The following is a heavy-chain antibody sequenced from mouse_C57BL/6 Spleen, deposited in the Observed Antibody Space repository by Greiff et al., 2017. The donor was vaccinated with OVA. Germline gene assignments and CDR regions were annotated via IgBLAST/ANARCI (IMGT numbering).Heavy chain of an antibody. D-gene: IGHD2-4*01. CDR3: ARWRYYDHGENYAMDY. V-gene: IGHV1-39*01. CDR2: INPNYGTT. Sequence: VHVKQSGPELVKPGASVKISCKASGYSFTDYNMNWVKQSNGKSLEWIGVINPNYGTTSYNQKFKGKATLTVDQSSSTAYMQLNSLTSEDSAVYYCARWRYYDHGENYAMDYWGQGTSVTVSS. CDR1: GYSFTDYN. J-gene: IGHJ4*01.